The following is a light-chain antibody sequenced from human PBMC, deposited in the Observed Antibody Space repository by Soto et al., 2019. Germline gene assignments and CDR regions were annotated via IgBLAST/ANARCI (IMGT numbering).Light chain of an antibody. CDR1: QSISSY. CDR2: AAS. CDR3: QQSYSTPWT. Sequence: DIQMTQSPSSLSASVGDRVTITCLSSQSISSYLNWYQQKPGKSPKLLIYAASSLQSGVPARFSGSGSGTDSTLTISSLQPEDFATYYCQQSYSTPWTFGQGTKVDIK. V-gene: IGKV1-39*01. J-gene: IGKJ1*01.